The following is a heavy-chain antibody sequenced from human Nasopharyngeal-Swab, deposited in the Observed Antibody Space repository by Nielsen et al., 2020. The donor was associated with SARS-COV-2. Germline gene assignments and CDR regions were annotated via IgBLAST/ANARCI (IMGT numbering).Heavy chain of an antibody. J-gene: IGHJ6*03. CDR1: GGSISRGDYY. Sequence: SETLSLTCSVSGGSISRGDYYWSWIRQSPVRGLEWIGYIYHTGSTSYNPSLRSRLIISSDASKNQFSLRLSSVTAADTAMYYCARRRGPAYDYYMDVWGKGTPVTVSS. CDR3: ARRRGPAYDYYMDV. CDR2: IYHTGST. V-gene: IGHV4-30-4*01. D-gene: IGHD3-16*01.